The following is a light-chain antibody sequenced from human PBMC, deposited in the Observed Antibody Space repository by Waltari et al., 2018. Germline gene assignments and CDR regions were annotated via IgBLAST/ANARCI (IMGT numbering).Light chain of an antibody. CDR2: DVS. J-gene: IGLJ2*01. CDR3: SSYTSSSVV. V-gene: IGLV2-14*01. Sequence: QSALTQPASVSGSPGQSITISCTGTSSDVGGYKYVSWYQQHPGKAPKLMIYDVSNRASGVSNRFSGSKSGNTASLTISGLQAEDEADYYCSSYTSSSVVFGGGTKLTVL. CDR1: SSDVGGYKY.